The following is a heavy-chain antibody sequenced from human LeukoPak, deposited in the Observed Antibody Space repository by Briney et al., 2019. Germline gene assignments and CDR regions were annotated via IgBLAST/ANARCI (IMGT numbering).Heavy chain of an antibody. CDR2: IIPIFGTA. J-gene: IGHJ4*02. V-gene: IGHV1-69*05. CDR1: GGTFSSYT. Sequence: ASVKASCKASGGTFSSYTISWVRQAPGQGLEWMGGIIPIFGTANYAQKFQGRVTITTDESTSTAYMELSSLRSEDTAVYYCAKSLWFGEFLSAGQDYWGQGTLVTVSS. D-gene: IGHD3-10*01. CDR3: AKSLWFGEFLSAGQDY.